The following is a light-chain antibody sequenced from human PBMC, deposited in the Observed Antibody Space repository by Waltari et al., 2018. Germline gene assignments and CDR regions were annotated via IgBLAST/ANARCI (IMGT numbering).Light chain of an antibody. J-gene: IGLJ3*02. CDR3: CSFAGTYTWV. CDR1: SNDAGGYNF. V-gene: IGLV2-11*01. Sequence: QSALTQPRSVSGSPGQSVTISCTGTSNDAGGYNFVSWYQHHPGKDPKLIIYDVRRRPSEVPDRFSGSKSDNTASLTISGLQAEDEAEYYCCSFAGTYTWVFGGGTKLTVL. CDR2: DVR.